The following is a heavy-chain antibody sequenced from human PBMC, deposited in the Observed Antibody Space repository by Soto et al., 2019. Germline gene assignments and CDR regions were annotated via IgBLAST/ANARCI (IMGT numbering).Heavy chain of an antibody. CDR2: ISGSTYTI. D-gene: IGHD3-16*01. Sequence: HVQLVESGGGLVKPGGSLRLSCAASGLTFSDYYMSWIRQAPGKGLEWVSYISGSTYTIYYADSVKGRFTISRDNANNSLSLQMNSLRAEDTAVYYCARGGGDWNSYYGLDVWGQGTTVTVSS. CDR3: ARGGGDWNSYYGLDV. V-gene: IGHV3-11*01. J-gene: IGHJ6*02. CDR1: GLTFSDYY.